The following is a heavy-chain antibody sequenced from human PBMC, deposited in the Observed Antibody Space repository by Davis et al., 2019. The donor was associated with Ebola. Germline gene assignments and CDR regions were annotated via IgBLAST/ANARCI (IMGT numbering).Heavy chain of an antibody. CDR3: ARQDTYYGSGSYYIRRDAFDI. V-gene: IGHV4-59*08. CDR2: IYYSGST. Sequence: SETLSLTCTVSGGSISSYYWSWIRQPPGKGLEWIGYIYYSGSTNYNPSLKSRVTISVDKSKNQFSLKLSSVTAADTAVYYCARQDTYYGSGSYYIRRDAFDIWGQGTMVTVSS. D-gene: IGHD3-10*01. J-gene: IGHJ3*02. CDR1: GGSISSYY.